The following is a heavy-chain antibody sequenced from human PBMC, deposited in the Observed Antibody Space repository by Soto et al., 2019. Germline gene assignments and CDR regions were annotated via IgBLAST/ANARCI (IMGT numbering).Heavy chain of an antibody. J-gene: IGHJ4*02. D-gene: IGHD5-18*01. CDR1: GGSISSYD. Sequence: PSETLSLRCTVSGGSISSYDWSWIRQPPGKGLEWIGYIYYSGSTDYNPSLKSRVTISVDTSKNQFSLKLSSVTAADTAVYYCARDSGYNYGSNYLDYWGQGTLVTVSS. CDR3: ARDSGYNYGSNYLDY. CDR2: IYYSGST. V-gene: IGHV4-59*01.